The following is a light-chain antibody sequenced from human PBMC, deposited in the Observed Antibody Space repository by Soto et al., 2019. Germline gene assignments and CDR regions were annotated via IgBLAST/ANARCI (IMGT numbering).Light chain of an antibody. V-gene: IGLV2-18*02. J-gene: IGLJ2*01. Sequence: QSALTQPPSVSGSPGQSVAISCTGTSSDVGSYNRVSWYQQPPGTAPKLMIYEVSNRPSGVPDRFSGSKSGNTASLTISGLQAEDEADYYCSSYTSGNPRVFGGGTKLTVL. CDR3: SSYTSGNPRV. CDR1: SSDVGSYNR. CDR2: EVS.